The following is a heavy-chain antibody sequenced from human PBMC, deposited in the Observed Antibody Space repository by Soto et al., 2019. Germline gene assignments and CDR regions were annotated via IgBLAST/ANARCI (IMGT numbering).Heavy chain of an antibody. CDR2: IIPIFGTA. CDR1: GGTFSSYA. V-gene: IGHV1-69*01. J-gene: IGHJ4*02. Sequence: QVQLVQSGAEVKKPGSSVKVSCKASGGTFSSYAISWVRQAPGQGLEWMGGIIPIFGTANYAQKFQGRVTITADESTSPGYHEVGRLGSEEKGVYYCAKGLRLVELGYWGQGTLVTVSS. CDR3: AKGLRLVELGY. D-gene: IGHD4-17*01.